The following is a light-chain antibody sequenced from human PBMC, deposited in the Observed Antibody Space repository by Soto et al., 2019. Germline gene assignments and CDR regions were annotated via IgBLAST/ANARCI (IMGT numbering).Light chain of an antibody. CDR1: QSVPNRF. CDR2: DAS. CDR3: QQRSNWPWT. Sequence: EIVLTQSPATLSSFPGDRVTLSCRASQSVPNRFLAWYQQKPGQAPRLLIYDASNRATGIPARFSGSGSGTDFTLTISSLEPEDFAVYYCQQRSNWPWTFGQGTKVDI. V-gene: IGKV3-11*01. J-gene: IGKJ1*01.